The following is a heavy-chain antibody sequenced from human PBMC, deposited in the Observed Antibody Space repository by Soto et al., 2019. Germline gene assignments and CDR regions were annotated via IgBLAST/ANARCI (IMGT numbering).Heavy chain of an antibody. Sequence: QVQLVQYGAAVKKPGSSVKVSCKASGGTFSRYTISWVRQAHGQGLEWMGEIIPMFGTTNYARNFQDRGTITADESTATAYVELTSLIAEDTAIYYCARECSYDGGVYSKLGYWGQGTQVSVSS. CDR2: IIPMFGTT. CDR3: ARECSYDGGVYSKLGY. V-gene: IGHV1-69*01. D-gene: IGHD3-22*01. CDR1: GGTFSRYT. J-gene: IGHJ4*02.